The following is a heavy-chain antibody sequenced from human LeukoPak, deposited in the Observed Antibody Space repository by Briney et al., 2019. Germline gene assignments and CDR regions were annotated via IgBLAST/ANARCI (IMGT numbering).Heavy chain of an antibody. CDR3: ARHAGYCSSTSCFSSFDY. CDR2: IYYSGST. CDR1: GFTFSSYG. D-gene: IGHD2-2*01. V-gene: IGHV4-39*01. J-gene: IGHJ4*02. Sequence: GSLRLSCAASGFTFSSYGMHWVRQAPGKGLEWIGSIYYSGSTYYNPSLKSRVTISVDTSKHQFSLKLSSVTAADTAVYCCARHAGYCSSTSCFSSFDYWGQGTLVTVSS.